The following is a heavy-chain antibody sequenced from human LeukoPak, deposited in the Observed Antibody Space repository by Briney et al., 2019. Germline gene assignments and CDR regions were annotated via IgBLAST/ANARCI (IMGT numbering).Heavy chain of an antibody. CDR1: GFTFSSYG. CDR3: ARETRLRWTDY. CDR2: ISVSGGST. D-gene: IGHD5-24*01. J-gene: IGHJ4*02. Sequence: GGSLRLSCAASGFTFSSYGMSWVRQAPGKGLEWVSGISVSGGSTYYTHSVKGRFTISRDNSKNTLHLQMNSLRAEDTAVYYCARETRLRWTDYWGQGTLVTVSS. V-gene: IGHV3-23*01.